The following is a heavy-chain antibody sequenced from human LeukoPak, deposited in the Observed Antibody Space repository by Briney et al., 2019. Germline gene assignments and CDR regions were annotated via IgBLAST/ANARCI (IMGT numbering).Heavy chain of an antibody. V-gene: IGHV4-34*01. CDR2: INHSGST. CDR3: ASIEKSGGSSN. CDR1: GGSFSGYY. J-gene: IGHJ4*02. D-gene: IGHD2-15*01. Sequence: PSETLSLTCAVYGGSFSGYYWSWIRQPPGKGLEWIGEINHSGSTNYNPSLKCRVTISVDTSKNQFSLKLSSVTAADTAVYYCASIEKSGGSSNWGQGTLVTVSS.